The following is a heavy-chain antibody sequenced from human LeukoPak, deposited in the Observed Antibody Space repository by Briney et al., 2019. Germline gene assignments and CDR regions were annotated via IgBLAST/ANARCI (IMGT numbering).Heavy chain of an antibody. Sequence: PSETLSLTCAVYGGSFSGYYWSWIRQPPGKGLEWIGEIIHSGGTTYNPSLKSRVTISVDTSKNQSSLMLRSMTAADTAVYYFAGVYYRRRYYDSSGYPHYWGKGTVVTVSS. J-gene: IGHJ4*02. V-gene: IGHV4-34*12. D-gene: IGHD3-22*01. CDR2: IIHSGGT. CDR1: GGSFSGYY. CDR3: AGVYYRRRYYDSSGYPHY.